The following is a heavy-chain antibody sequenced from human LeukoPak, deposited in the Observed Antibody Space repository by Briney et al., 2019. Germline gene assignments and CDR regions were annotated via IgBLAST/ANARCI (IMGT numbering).Heavy chain of an antibody. Sequence: GGSLRLSCAASGFTFSDVWMNWVRQAPGKGLEWVGRIKSKTDGGKTDYGAPVKGRFTISRDDSKNTLYLQMNSLRTEDTALYYCTTRHSTVGFGAYWGQGTLVTVSS. CDR1: GFTFSDVW. J-gene: IGHJ4*02. D-gene: IGHD3-10*01. CDR3: TTRHSTVGFGAY. CDR2: IKSKTDGGKT. V-gene: IGHV3-15*01.